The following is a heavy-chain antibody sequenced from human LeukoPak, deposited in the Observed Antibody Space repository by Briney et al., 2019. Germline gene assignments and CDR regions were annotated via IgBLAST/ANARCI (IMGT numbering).Heavy chain of an antibody. V-gene: IGHV6-1*01. CDR3: ARGGSSWEYYYYGMDV. CDR2: TYYRSKWYN. D-gene: IGHD6-13*01. J-gene: IGHJ6*02. CDR1: GDSVSSNSAA. Sequence: SQTLSLTCAISGDSVSSNSAAWNWIRQSPSRGLEWLGRTYYRSKWYNDYAVSVKSRITINLDTSKNQFSLQLNSVTPEDTAVYYCARGGSSWEYYYYGMDVWGQGTTVTVSS.